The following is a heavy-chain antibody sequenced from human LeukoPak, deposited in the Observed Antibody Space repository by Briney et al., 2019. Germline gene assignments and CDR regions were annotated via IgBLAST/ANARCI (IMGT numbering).Heavy chain of an antibody. CDR2: IIPIFGAA. Sequence: ASVKVSCKASGGTFSSYAISWVRQAPGQGLEWMGGIIPIFGAANYAQKFQGRVTITTDESTSIAYMELSSLRSEDTAVYYCAKDSSGYYYYFDYWGQGALVTVSS. J-gene: IGHJ4*02. V-gene: IGHV1-69*05. CDR3: AKDSSGYYYYFDY. CDR1: GGTFSSYA. D-gene: IGHD3-22*01.